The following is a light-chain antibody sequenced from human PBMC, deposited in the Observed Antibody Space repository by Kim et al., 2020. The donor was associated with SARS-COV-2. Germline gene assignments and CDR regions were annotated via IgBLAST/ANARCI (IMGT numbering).Light chain of an antibody. CDR1: SDHSTYA. Sequence: SVKLTCTLSSDHSTYAIAWHQQQPEKGPRFLMKLKSDGRHIKGDGIPDRFSGSSSGAERYLTISSLQSDDEAEYYCQTWGTGIWVFGGGTQLTVL. CDR3: QTWGTGIWV. V-gene: IGLV4-69*01. J-gene: IGLJ3*02. CDR2: LKSDGRH.